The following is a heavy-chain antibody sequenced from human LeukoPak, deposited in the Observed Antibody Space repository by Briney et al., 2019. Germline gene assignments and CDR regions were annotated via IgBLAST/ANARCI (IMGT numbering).Heavy chain of an antibody. V-gene: IGHV3-30*02. CDR1: GFTFSSYG. CDR3: AKDSQPYYYDSSDLGY. Sequence: PGGSLRLSCAASGFTFSSYGMHWVRQAPGKGLEWVAFIRYDGSNKYYADSVKGRFTISRDNSKNTLYLQMNSLRAEDTAVYYCAKDSQPYYYDSSDLGYWGQGTLVTVSS. CDR2: IRYDGSNK. D-gene: IGHD3-22*01. J-gene: IGHJ4*02.